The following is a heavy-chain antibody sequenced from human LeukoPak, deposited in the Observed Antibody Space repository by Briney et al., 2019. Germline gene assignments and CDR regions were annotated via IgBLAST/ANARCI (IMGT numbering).Heavy chain of an antibody. CDR1: GFTFSNYW. V-gene: IGHV3-74*01. CDR3: VTVFEY. Sequence: GGSLRLSCEASGFTFSNYWMHWVRQVPGKGLVWVARIDTDGSGTSYADSVKGRFTISRDNAKNTLYLQMNSLRAEDTAVYYCVTVFEYWGQGTLVTVSS. J-gene: IGHJ4*02. CDR2: IDTDGSGT.